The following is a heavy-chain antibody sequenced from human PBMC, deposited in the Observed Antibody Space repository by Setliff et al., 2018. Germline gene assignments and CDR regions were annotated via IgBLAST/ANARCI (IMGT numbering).Heavy chain of an antibody. D-gene: IGHD6-19*01. CDR1: GRSFSGYY. CDR3: ARDIYSSGWYRRYYYYMDV. V-gene: IGHV4-34*01. CDR2: INHSGST. J-gene: IGHJ6*03. Sequence: PSETLSLTCAVYGRSFSGYYWSWIRQPPGKGLEWIGEINHSGSTNYNPSLKSRVTISVDTAKNQFSLKLSSVPAADTAVYYGARDIYSSGWYRRYYYYMDVWGKGTTVTVS.